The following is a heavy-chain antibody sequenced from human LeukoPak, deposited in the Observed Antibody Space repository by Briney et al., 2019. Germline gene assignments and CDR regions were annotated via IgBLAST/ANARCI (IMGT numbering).Heavy chain of an antibody. D-gene: IGHD6-19*01. CDR1: GYTFTSYG. J-gene: IGHJ4*02. V-gene: IGHV1-18*01. Sequence: ASVKVSCKASGYTFTSYGISWVRQAPGQGLEWMGWISAYNGNTNYAQKLQGRVTMTTDTSTSTAYMELRSLRSDDTAVYYYARLSGWYPKVEFYYFDYWGQGTLVTVSS. CDR2: ISAYNGNT. CDR3: ARLSGWYPKVEFYYFDY.